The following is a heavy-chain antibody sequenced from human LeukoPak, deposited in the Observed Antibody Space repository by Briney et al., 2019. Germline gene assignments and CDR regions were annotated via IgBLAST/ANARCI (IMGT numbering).Heavy chain of an antibody. V-gene: IGHV3-23*01. CDR2: ISGSGGST. J-gene: IGHJ4*02. CDR3: AKTVDTAMLDYYFDY. D-gene: IGHD5-18*01. Sequence: GGSLRFSCAASGFTFSSYAMSWVRQAPGKGLDWVSAISGSGGSTYYADSVKGRFTISRDNSKNTLYLQMNSLRAEDTAVYYCAKTVDTAMLDYYFDYWGQGTLVTVSS. CDR1: GFTFSSYA.